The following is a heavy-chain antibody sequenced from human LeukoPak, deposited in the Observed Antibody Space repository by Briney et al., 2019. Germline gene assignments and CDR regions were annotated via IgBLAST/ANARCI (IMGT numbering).Heavy chain of an antibody. CDR1: GGSISSSSDY. Sequence: SETLSLTCTVSGGSISSSSDYWGWIRQPPGKGLEWIGSIYSSGSTYYNPSLKSRVTISVDTSKNQFSLNLSSVPASDTAVYYCARRGGSGRSFDYWGQGILVTVSS. J-gene: IGHJ4*02. CDR2: IYSSGST. D-gene: IGHD3-10*01. CDR3: ARRGGSGRSFDY. V-gene: IGHV4-39*01.